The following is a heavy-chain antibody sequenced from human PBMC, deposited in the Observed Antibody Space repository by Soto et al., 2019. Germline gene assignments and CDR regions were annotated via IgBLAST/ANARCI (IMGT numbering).Heavy chain of an antibody. J-gene: IGHJ6*02. D-gene: IGHD2-2*01. CDR2: IIPISDTT. V-gene: IGHV1-69*13. CDR1: GGTFSSYA. Sequence: SVKVSCKASGGTFSSYAISWVRQAPGQGLEWMGGIIPISDTTNYAQKFQGRVTNTADESTSTAYMELSSLRSEDTAVYYCARSQGSSTSLEIYYYYYYGMDVWG. CDR3: ARSQGSSTSLEIYYYYYYGMDV.